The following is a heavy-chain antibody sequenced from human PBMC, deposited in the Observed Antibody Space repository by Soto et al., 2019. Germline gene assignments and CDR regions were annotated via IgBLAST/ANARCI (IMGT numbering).Heavy chain of an antibody. V-gene: IGHV6-1*01. J-gene: IGHJ3*02. Sequence: SQTLSLTCVISGDSVSSNNVAWIWIRQSPSRGLEWLGRTYYRSKWYNNYAVSVKSRTTINADTSKNQFSLQLASVTPEDTAVYYRARGINRATVIWGQGPIGTV. CDR3: ARGINRATVI. CDR2: TYYRSKWYN. CDR1: GDSVSSNNVA. D-gene: IGHD1-26*01.